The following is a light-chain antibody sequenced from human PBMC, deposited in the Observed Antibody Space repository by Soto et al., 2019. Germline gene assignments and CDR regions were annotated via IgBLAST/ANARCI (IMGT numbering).Light chain of an antibody. V-gene: IGLV1-47*02. Sequence: QSVLTQPPSASGTPGQRVTISCSGSSSNIGSNTVYWYQQLPGTAPKLLIYSNNQRPSGVPDRFSGSKSGTSASLAISGLRSEDEADYYCAAWDDSLRGVVFGGGTKLTVL. CDR2: SNN. CDR1: SSNIGSNT. J-gene: IGLJ2*01. CDR3: AAWDDSLRGVV.